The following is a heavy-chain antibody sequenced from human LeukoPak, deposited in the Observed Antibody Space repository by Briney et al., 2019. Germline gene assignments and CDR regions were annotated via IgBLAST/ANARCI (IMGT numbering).Heavy chain of an antibody. CDR3: ACIVGATDYYYYGMDV. CDR2: INPSGGST. D-gene: IGHD1-26*01. CDR1: GYTFTSYY. V-gene: IGHV1-46*01. Sequence: ASVKVSCKASGYTFTSYYMHWVRQAPGQGLEWMGIINPSGGSTSYAPKFQGRVTMTRDTSTSTVYMELSSLRSEDTAVYYCACIVGATDYYYYGMDVWGQGTTVTVSS. J-gene: IGHJ6*02.